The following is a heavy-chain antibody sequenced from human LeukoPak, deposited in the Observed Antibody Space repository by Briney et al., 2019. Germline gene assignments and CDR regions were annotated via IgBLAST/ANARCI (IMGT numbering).Heavy chain of an antibody. CDR2: IYTSGST. CDR1: GGSVSSSGYY. V-gene: IGHV4-61*02. CDR3: TREAGNTQYFDY. Sequence: SETLSLTCIVSGGSVSSSGYYWSWIRQPAGKGLEWIGRIYTSGSTNYNPSLKSRVTMSVDTSKNQFSLKLSSVTAADTAMYYCTREAGNTQYFDYWGQGTLVTVSS. D-gene: IGHD1-1*01. J-gene: IGHJ4*02.